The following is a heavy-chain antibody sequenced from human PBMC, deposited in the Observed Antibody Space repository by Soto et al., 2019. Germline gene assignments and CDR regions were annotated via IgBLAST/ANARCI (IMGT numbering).Heavy chain of an antibody. D-gene: IGHD5-12*01. Sequence: GGSLRLSCAASGFTLSTYDMHWVRQGTGKGLEWVAALSHAGDTYYPGSVKGRFTVSRESAKNSLYLQMNSLTAEDTAVYYCAKGNGAGYNFYYGMDVWGQGTTVTLSS. CDR1: GFTLSTYD. CDR3: AKGNGAGYNFYYGMDV. CDR2: LSHAGDT. J-gene: IGHJ6*02. V-gene: IGHV3-13*01.